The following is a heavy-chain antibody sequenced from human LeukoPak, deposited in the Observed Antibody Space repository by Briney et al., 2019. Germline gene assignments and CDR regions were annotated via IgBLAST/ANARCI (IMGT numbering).Heavy chain of an antibody. CDR2: IKQDGSEK. Sequence: PGGSLRLSCAASGFTFSSYWMSWVRQAPGKGLEWVANIKQDGSEKYYVDSVKGRFTISRDSAKNSLYLQMNSLRAEDTAVYYCASTYYDFWSGYANLDYWGQGTLVTVSS. D-gene: IGHD3-3*01. V-gene: IGHV3-7*01. CDR3: ASTYYDFWSGYANLDY. CDR1: GFTFSSYW. J-gene: IGHJ4*02.